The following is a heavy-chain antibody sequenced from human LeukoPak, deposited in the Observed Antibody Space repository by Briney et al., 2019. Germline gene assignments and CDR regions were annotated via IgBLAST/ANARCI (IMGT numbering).Heavy chain of an antibody. V-gene: IGHV3-66*04. CDR1: GLTFSKYE. CDR2: ICSGGGT. Sequence: GGSLRLSCVVSGLTFSKYEMNWVRQAPGKGLEWVSIICSGGGTYYADSVKGRFTISRDNSKNTVYLQMNSLRAEDAAVYYCARLAGFGVVVISWGQGTLVTVSS. D-gene: IGHD3-22*01. J-gene: IGHJ5*02. CDR3: ARLAGFGVVVIS.